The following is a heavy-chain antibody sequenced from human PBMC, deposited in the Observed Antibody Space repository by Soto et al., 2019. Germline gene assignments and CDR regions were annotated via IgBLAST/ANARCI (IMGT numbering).Heavy chain of an antibody. CDR2: ISGSGGST. J-gene: IGHJ4*02. Sequence: GGSLRLSCAASGFTFSSYAMSWVRQAPGKGLEWVSAISGSGGSTYYADSVKGRFTISRDNSKNTLYLQMNSLRAEDTAVYYCAKPSATYYDFWSGYYVDYWGQGTLVTVSS. V-gene: IGHV3-23*01. CDR3: AKPSATYYDFWSGYYVDY. CDR1: GFTFSSYA. D-gene: IGHD3-3*01.